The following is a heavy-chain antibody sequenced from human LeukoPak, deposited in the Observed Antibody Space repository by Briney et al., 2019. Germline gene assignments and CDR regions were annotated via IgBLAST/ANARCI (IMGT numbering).Heavy chain of an antibody. D-gene: IGHD6-19*01. J-gene: IGHJ4*02. CDR3: ASTLKVAGLFDY. Sequence: SQTLSLTCAISGDSFSSNSAAWNWIRQSPSRGLEWLGRTYYRSKWYNDYAVSVKSRITVNPDTSKNQFSLQLNSVTPEDTAVYYCASTLKVAGLFDYWGQGTLVTVSS. CDR1: GDSFSSNSAA. V-gene: IGHV6-1*01. CDR2: TYYRSKWYN.